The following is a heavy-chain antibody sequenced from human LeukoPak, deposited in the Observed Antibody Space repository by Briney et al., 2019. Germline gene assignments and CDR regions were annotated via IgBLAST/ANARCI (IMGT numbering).Heavy chain of an antibody. J-gene: IGHJ4*02. Sequence: ASVKVSCKASGYTFTSYGISWVRQAPGQGLEWMGWISAYNGNTNYAQKFQGRVTMTRDTSTSTVYMELSSLRSEDTAVYYCAREDGRQGGSGSYYTTSYWGQGTLVTVSS. D-gene: IGHD3-10*01. CDR1: GYTFTSYG. V-gene: IGHV1-18*01. CDR3: AREDGRQGGSGSYYTTSY. CDR2: ISAYNGNT.